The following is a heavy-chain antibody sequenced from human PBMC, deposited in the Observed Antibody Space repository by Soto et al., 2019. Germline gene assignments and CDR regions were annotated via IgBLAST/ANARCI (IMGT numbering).Heavy chain of an antibody. CDR2: IIPMFGTT. CDR1: GGTFTNYT. D-gene: IGHD3-9*01. J-gene: IGHJ4*02. CDR3: AIGIGLRSFDWPFEY. Sequence: QVQLVQSGAEVKKPGSSVKVSCKASGGTFTNYTISWVRQAPGQGLEWMGGIIPMFGTTNHAQKFQGRVTINANKSTTTAHMELSSLRSEDTAVYYCAIGIGLRSFDWPFEYWGQGTLVTVSS. V-gene: IGHV1-69*06.